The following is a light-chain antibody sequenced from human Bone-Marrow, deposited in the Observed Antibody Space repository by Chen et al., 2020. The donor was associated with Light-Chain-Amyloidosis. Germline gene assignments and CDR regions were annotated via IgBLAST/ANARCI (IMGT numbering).Light chain of an antibody. Sequence: EIVFTQSTDTLSLSIGERATLSCRASQSVNNYLAWYQQKRCQAHKLLIYDAYNRAAGIPDRFSGSGSGTDFTLTISSLEPEDFAVYYCQQRASWPGTFGPGTKVDIK. V-gene: IGKV3-11*01. J-gene: IGKJ3*01. CDR3: QQRASWPGT. CDR2: DAY. CDR1: QSVNNY.